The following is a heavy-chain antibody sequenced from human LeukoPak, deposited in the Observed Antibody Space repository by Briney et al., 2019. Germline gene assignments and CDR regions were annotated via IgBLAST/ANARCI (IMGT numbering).Heavy chain of an antibody. CDR2: ISTDSGDA. CDR3: AGLGSTVKGRIDP. V-gene: IGHV1-2*02. D-gene: IGHD5/OR15-5a*01. J-gene: IGHJ5*02. CDR1: GYHFTGYH. Sequence: ASVKVSCKASGYHFTGYHVHWVRQAPGQGLEWMGRISTDSGDADIAQKFQGRVTMTRNTSISTAFMELSRLTSDDSAVYYCAGLGSTVKGRIDPWDQGTSVTVSS.